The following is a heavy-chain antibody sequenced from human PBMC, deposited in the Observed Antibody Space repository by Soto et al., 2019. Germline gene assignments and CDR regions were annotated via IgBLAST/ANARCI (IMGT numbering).Heavy chain of an antibody. CDR1: GGSISSGYYY. CDR3: ASAAVTGTAGLDF. D-gene: IGHD6-19*01. Sequence: SETLSLTCSVSGGSISSGYYYSSWIRQPPGKGLEWIGNIYYSGNTYYTPSLKRRLTISLATSISTAYMELSRLTSDDTAVYYCASAAVTGTAGLDFWGQGTQVTVSS. CDR2: IYYSGNT. V-gene: IGHV4-30-4*02. J-gene: IGHJ4*02.